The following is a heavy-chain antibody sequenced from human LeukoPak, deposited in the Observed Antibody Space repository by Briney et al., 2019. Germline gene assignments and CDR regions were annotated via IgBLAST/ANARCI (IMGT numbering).Heavy chain of an antibody. Sequence: GGSLRLSCAASGFTFSSYAMHWVRQAPGKGLEWVAVISYNGSNKYYADSVKGRFTISRDNSKNTLYLQMNSLRAEDTAVYYCARDLFSSSWYEVDDYCGQGTLVTVSS. CDR2: ISYNGSNK. CDR1: GFTFSSYA. V-gene: IGHV3-30-3*01. D-gene: IGHD6-13*01. J-gene: IGHJ4*02. CDR3: ARDLFSSSWYEVDDY.